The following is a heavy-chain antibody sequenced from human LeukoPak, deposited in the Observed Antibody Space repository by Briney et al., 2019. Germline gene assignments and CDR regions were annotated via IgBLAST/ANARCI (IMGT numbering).Heavy chain of an antibody. D-gene: IGHD3-22*01. J-gene: IGHJ4*02. CDR3: AREEYYYDSSGRGPCGY. Sequence: ASVKVSCKASGYTFTGYYMHWVRQAPGQGLEWMGWINPNSGGTNYAQKFQGRVTMTRDTSISTAYMGLSRLRSDDTAVYYCAREEYYYDSSGRGPCGYWGQGTLVTVSS. CDR2: INPNSGGT. CDR1: GYTFTGYY. V-gene: IGHV1-2*02.